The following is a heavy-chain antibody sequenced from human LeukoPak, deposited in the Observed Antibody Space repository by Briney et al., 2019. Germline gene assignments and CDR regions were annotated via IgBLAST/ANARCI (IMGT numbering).Heavy chain of an antibody. V-gene: IGHV4-59*12. CDR2: IYYSGST. CDR3: ARDRCSGGSCYYWYFDL. CDR1: GGSISSYY. D-gene: IGHD2-15*01. J-gene: IGHJ2*01. Sequence: SETLSLTCTVSGGSISSYYWSWIRQPPGKGLEWIGYIYYSGSTNYNPSLKSRVTVSVDTSKNQFSLKLSSVTAADTAVYYCARDRCSGGSCYYWYFDLWGRGTLVTVSS.